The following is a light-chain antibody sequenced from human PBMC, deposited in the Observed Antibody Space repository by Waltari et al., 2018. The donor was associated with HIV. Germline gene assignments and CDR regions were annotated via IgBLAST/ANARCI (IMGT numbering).Light chain of an antibody. V-gene: IGKV3-15*01. J-gene: IGKJ2*01. Sequence: DIVMPQSPATLSVPPGQRATVSCWAGQHINSNLAWYQQKPGQAPRLLIYDASTRATGVPARFSGSGSGTEFSLTIDSLQSEDSAVYYCLQYHKWPETFGQGTKLEIK. CDR3: LQYHKWPET. CDR1: QHINSN. CDR2: DAS.